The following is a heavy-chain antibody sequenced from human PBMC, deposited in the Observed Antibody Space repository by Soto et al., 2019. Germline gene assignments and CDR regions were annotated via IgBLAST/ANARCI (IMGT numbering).Heavy chain of an antibody. Sequence: GEALEISWKGSGYSFTSYWNRWVRQMPGKGLEWMGISPSFQGQVTISADKSISTAYLQWSSLKASDTAMYYCARHVTPGYCSGGSCREYGMDVWGQGTTVTV. CDR3: ARHVTPGYCSGGSCREYGMDV. V-gene: IGHV5-51*01. J-gene: IGHJ6*02. D-gene: IGHD2-15*01. CDR1: GYSFTSYW.